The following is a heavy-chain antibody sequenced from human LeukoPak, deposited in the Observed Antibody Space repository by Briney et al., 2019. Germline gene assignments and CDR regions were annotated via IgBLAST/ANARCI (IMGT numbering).Heavy chain of an antibody. CDR3: ARDHCGADCSPALYYFDC. CDR1: GYTFTSYG. V-gene: IGHV1-18*01. J-gene: IGHJ4*02. D-gene: IGHD2-21*02. Sequence: ASVKVSCKASGYTFTSYGISWVRQAPEQGLEGMGWISGYSGNTNYAQKFRGRVTMTTDTSTSTACMELRSLRSDDTAVYYCARDHCGADCSPALYYFDCWGQGTLVTVSS. CDR2: ISGYSGNT.